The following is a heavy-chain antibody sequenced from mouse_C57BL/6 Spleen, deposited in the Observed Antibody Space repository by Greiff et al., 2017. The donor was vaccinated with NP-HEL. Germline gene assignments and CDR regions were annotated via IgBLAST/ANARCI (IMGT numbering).Heavy chain of an antibody. CDR3: TTGPSVSYAMDY. Sequence: VQLKQSGAELVRPGASVKLSCTASGFNIKDDYMHWVKQRPEQGLEWIGWIDPENGDTEYASKFQGKATITADTSSNTAYLQLSSLTSEDTAVYYCTTGPSVSYAMDYWGQGTSVTVSS. D-gene: IGHD2-10*02. V-gene: IGHV14-4*01. J-gene: IGHJ4*01. CDR1: GFNIKDDY. CDR2: IDPENGDT.